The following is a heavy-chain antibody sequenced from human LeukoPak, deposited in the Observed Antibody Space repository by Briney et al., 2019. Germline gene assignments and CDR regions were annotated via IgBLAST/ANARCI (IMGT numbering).Heavy chain of an antibody. Sequence: PGGSLRLSCAASGFTFSSYEMNWVRQAPGKGLEWVSYISSSGSTIYYADSVKGRFTISRGNAKNSLYPQMNSLRAEDTAVYYCARDGEQQGDYWGQGTLVTVSS. CDR1: GFTFSSYE. CDR3: ARDGEQQGDY. V-gene: IGHV3-48*03. D-gene: IGHD6-13*01. CDR2: ISSSGSTI. J-gene: IGHJ4*02.